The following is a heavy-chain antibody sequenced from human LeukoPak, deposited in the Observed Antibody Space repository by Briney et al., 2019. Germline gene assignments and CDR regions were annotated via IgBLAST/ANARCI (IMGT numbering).Heavy chain of an antibody. Sequence: GASVKVSCKASGGTFSSYAISWVRQAPGQGLEWMGGIIPIFGTADYAQKFQGRVTITRNTSISTAYMELSSLRSEDTAVYYCVRRSYYYYYMDVWGKGTTVTVSS. J-gene: IGHJ6*03. CDR2: IIPIFGTA. V-gene: IGHV1-69*05. CDR3: VRRSYYYYYMDV. CDR1: GGTFSSYA.